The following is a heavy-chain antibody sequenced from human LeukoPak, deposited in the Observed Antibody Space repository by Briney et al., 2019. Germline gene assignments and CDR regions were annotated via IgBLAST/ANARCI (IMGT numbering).Heavy chain of an antibody. Sequence: SSVKVSCKASGGTFSSYAISWVRQAPGQGLEWMGGIIPIFGTANYAQKFQGRVTITPEESTTTAYMELSSLRSEDTAVYYCARAGSPYYYDSSGYYYLDYWGQGTLVTVSS. J-gene: IGHJ4*02. CDR1: GGTFSSYA. D-gene: IGHD3-22*01. CDR2: IIPIFGTA. CDR3: ARAGSPYYYDSSGYYYLDY. V-gene: IGHV1-69*01.